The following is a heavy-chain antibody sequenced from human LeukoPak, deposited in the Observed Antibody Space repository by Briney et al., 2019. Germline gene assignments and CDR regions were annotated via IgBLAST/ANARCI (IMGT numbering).Heavy chain of an antibody. J-gene: IGHJ1*01. V-gene: IGHV4-39*01. Sequence: NASETLSLTCTVSGGSLSSSSFYWGWIRQAPGKGLEWVASMYYSGTTYYNPSLKSRVTISADTSKKRFSLKLRSVTAADTAVYYCTRGSYDVLTGYSTLGEFWGQGTLVIVSS. CDR1: GGSLSSSSFY. CDR3: TRGSYDVLTGYSTLGEF. CDR2: MYYSGTT. D-gene: IGHD3-9*01.